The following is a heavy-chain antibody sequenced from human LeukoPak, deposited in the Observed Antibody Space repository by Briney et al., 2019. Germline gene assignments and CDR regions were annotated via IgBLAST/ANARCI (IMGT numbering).Heavy chain of an antibody. V-gene: IGHV3-23*01. CDR3: AKTLSSGWSGKYYFDY. CDR2: ISGNGDNT. D-gene: IGHD6-19*01. Sequence: PGGSLRLSCAASGFTFSTYAISWVRQAPGKGLEWVSGISGNGDNTYYADSVKGRFTIYRDNSKSGLSLQMNSLRAEDTAVYYCAKTLSSGWSGKYYFDYWGQGTLVSVSS. J-gene: IGHJ4*02. CDR1: GFTFSTYA.